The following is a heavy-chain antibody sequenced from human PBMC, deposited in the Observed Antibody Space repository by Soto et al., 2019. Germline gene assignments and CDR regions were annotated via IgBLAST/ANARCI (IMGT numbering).Heavy chain of an antibody. D-gene: IGHD2-15*01. V-gene: IGHV4-61*01. Sequence: SETLSLTCTVSGGSVSSGSYYWSWIRQPPGKGLEWIGYIYYSGSTNYNPSLKGRVTISVDTSKNQFSLKLSSVTAADTAVYYCARVCSGGSCYGFYFDYWGQGTLVTVSS. J-gene: IGHJ4*02. CDR1: GGSVSSGSYY. CDR3: ARVCSGGSCYGFYFDY. CDR2: IYYSGST.